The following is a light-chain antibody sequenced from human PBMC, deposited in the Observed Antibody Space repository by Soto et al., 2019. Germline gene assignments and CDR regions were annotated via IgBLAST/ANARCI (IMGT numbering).Light chain of an antibody. CDR2: DGS. V-gene: IGKV4-1*01. Sequence: DIVMTQSPDSLAVSLGERATVNCKSSQSVLYNSNKKNYLAWYQQKPGKPPQLLIFDGSTLEGGVPLRFSGSGSGTDFTLTISRLEPEDFAVYYCQQYGSSGTFGQGTKVDI. J-gene: IGKJ1*01. CDR3: QQYGSSGT. CDR1: QSVLYNSNKKNY.